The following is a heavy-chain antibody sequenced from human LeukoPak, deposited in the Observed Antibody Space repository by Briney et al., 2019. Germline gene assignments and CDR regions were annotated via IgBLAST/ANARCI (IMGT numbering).Heavy chain of an antibody. J-gene: IGHJ4*02. CDR2: ISGSGGST. Sequence: WGSLRLSCAASGFTFSSYAMGWVRQAPGKGLEWVSAISGSGGSTYYADSVKGRFTISRDNSKNTLYLQMNSLRAEDTAVYYCAKFTCFGENWGDYFDYWGQGTLVTVSS. CDR3: AKFTCFGENWGDYFDY. D-gene: IGHD3-10*01. CDR1: GFTFSSYA. V-gene: IGHV3-23*01.